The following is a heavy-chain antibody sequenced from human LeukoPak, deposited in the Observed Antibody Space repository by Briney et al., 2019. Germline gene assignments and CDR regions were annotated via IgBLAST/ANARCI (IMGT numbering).Heavy chain of an antibody. CDR1: GGSISSYY. CDR2: IYYTGST. Sequence: SESLSLTCTVSGGSISSYYWSWIRQPPSKGLEWVGFIYYTGSTNYNPSLTSRVTISVDTSKNQFSLKLSSVTAADTAVYFCARHDSTGNYLSGAFDIWGQGTMVTVSS. D-gene: IGHD1-26*01. J-gene: IGHJ3*02. V-gene: IGHV4-59*08. CDR3: ARHDSTGNYLSGAFDI.